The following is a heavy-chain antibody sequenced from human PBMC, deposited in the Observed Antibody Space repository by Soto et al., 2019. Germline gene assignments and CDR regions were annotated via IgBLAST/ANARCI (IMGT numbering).Heavy chain of an antibody. J-gene: IGHJ6*02. Sequence: GSLRLSCAASGFTFSSYGMHWVRQAPGKGLEWVAVISYDGSNKYYADSVKGRFTISRDNSKNTLYLQMNSLRAEDTAVYYCAKPVRAADYYGMDVWGQGTTVTVSS. CDR2: ISYDGSNK. V-gene: IGHV3-30*18. CDR1: GFTFSSYG. CDR3: AKPVRAADYYGMDV. D-gene: IGHD3-10*01.